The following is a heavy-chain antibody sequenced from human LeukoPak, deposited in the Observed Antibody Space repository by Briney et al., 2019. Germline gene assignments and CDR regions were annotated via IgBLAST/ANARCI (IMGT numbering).Heavy chain of an antibody. CDR3: ARHFAGPADDDFDI. J-gene: IGHJ3*02. Sequence: SETLSLTCAVYGGSFSGYYWSWIRQPPGKGLEWIGEINHSGSTNYNPSLKSRVTISVDTSKNQFSLKLSSVTAADTAVYYCARHFAGPADDDFDIWGQGTMVTVSS. CDR2: INHSGST. V-gene: IGHV4-34*01. D-gene: IGHD2-2*01. CDR1: GGSFSGYY.